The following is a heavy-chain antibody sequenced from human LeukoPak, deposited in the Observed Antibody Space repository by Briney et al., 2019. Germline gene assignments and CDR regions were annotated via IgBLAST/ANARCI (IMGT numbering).Heavy chain of an antibody. CDR2: ISWNSGSI. J-gene: IGHJ4*02. Sequence: RAGGSLRLSCAASGFTFDDYAMHWVRQAPGKGLEWVSGISWNSGSIGYADSVKGRFTISRDNAKNSLYLQMNSLRAEDTALYYCAKSASYDSSGYYDYWGQGTLVTVSS. CDR3: AKSASYDSSGYYDY. V-gene: IGHV3-9*01. CDR1: GFTFDDYA. D-gene: IGHD3-22*01.